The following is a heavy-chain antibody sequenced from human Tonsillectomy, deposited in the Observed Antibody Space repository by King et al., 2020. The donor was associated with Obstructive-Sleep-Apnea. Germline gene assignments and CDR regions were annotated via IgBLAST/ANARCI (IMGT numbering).Heavy chain of an antibody. J-gene: IGHJ6*02. D-gene: IGHD4-17*01. CDR2: IFWDDDK. V-gene: IGHV2-5*02. CDR1: GFSLRTREVG. CDR3: ARCFDYGDSHFYYYAMDV. Sequence: TLQESGPTLVKPTQTLTLTCTFSGFSLRTREVGVGWIRRPPGKALEWLALIFWDDDKRYSPSLMSRLTITTDTSKNQVVLRMTNMDPVDTGTYSCARCFDYGDSHFYYYAMDVWGHGTTVTVSS.